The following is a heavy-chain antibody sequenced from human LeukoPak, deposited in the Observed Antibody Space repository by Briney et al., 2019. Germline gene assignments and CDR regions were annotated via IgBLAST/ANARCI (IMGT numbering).Heavy chain of an antibody. J-gene: IGHJ4*02. Sequence: GGSLRLSCAVSGFTFSSYEMNWVRQAPGKGLEWVSSISSTSGDSTYYADSVKGRFTISRDNSKNTLYLQMNSLRAEDTAVYYCAKPPYSSSPYTLPFDYWGQGTLVTVSS. V-gene: IGHV3-23*01. CDR1: GFTFSSYE. CDR2: ISSTSGDST. D-gene: IGHD6-13*01. CDR3: AKPPYSSSPYTLPFDY.